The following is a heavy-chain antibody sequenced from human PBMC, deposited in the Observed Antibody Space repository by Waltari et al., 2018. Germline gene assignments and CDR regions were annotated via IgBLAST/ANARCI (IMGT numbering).Heavy chain of an antibody. V-gene: IGHV1-8*01. CDR1: GYTVTRYD. Sequence: QVQLVQSAAEVKKRGASVKVSCKASGYTVTRYDINWVRQAAGQGLEWMGWMNPNSGNTGYAQKFQGRVTMTRNTSISTAYMELSSLRSEDTAVYYCARGFPAAILPPVPDYWGQGTLVTVSS. CDR2: MNPNSGNT. D-gene: IGHD2-2*02. J-gene: IGHJ4*02. CDR3: ARGFPAAILPPVPDY.